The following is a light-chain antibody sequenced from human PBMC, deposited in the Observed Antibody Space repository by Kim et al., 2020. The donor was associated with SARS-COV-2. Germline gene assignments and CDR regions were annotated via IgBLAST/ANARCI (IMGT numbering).Light chain of an antibody. CDR3: VLYMGSGMPNWV. CDR2: STN. J-gene: IGLJ3*02. Sequence: TVTLPCGLSSGSGSTRYYPSWYQQTPGQAPRTLIYSTNTRSSGVPDRFSGSSLGNKAALTITGAQADDESDYYCVLYMGSGMPNWVFGGGTQLTVL. CDR1: SGSGSTRYY. V-gene: IGLV8-61*01.